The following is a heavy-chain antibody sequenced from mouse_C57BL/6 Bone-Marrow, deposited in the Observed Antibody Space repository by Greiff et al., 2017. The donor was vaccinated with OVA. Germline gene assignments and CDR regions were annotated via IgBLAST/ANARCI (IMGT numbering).Heavy chain of an antibody. CDR3: AILLLFDY. D-gene: IGHD1-1*01. Sequence: VKLQQSGAELVRPGTSVKVSCKASGYAFTNYLIEWVKQRPGQGLEWIGVINPGSGGTNYNEKFKGKATLTADKSSSTAYMQLSSLTSEDSAVYFCAILLLFDYWGQGTTLTVSS. CDR2: INPGSGGT. CDR1: GYAFTNYL. J-gene: IGHJ2*01. V-gene: IGHV1-54*01.